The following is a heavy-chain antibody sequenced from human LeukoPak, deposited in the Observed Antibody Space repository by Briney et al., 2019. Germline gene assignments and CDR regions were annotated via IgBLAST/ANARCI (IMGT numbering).Heavy chain of an antibody. D-gene: IGHD2-2*01. CDR3: AKDRRACSSSSCYYRFDY. CDR1: EFTFSSYA. J-gene: IGHJ4*02. Sequence: GGSLRLSCAASEFTFSSYAMSWVRQAPGKGLEWVSAISDSGGSTYYADSVKGRFTVSRDNSKTTMYLQRNSLRAEDTAVYYWAKDRRACSSSSCYYRFDYWGREPWSPSPQ. V-gene: IGHV3-23*01. CDR2: ISDSGGST.